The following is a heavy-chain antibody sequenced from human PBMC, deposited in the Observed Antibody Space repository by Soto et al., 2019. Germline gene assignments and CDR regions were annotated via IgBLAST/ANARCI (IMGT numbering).Heavy chain of an antibody. J-gene: IGHJ5*02. V-gene: IGHV1-46*01. Sequence: ASVKVSCKASGYTFTSYYMHWVRQAPGQGLEWMGIINPSGGSTSYAQKFQGRVTMTRDTSTSTVYMELSSLRSEDTAVYYCARNTYYYDSSGYRGNWFDPWGQGTLVTVSS. D-gene: IGHD3-22*01. CDR1: GYTFTSYY. CDR2: INPSGGST. CDR3: ARNTYYYDSSGYRGNWFDP.